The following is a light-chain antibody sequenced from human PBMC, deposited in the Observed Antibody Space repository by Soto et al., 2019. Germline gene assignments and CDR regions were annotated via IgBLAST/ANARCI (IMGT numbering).Light chain of an antibody. Sequence: DIQLTQSPSFLSASVGDRVTITCRASQGISSYLAWYQQKPGKAPNLLIYAASTLHSGVPSRFSGSGSGTEFTLTSSSLQPEDCATYYCQQHNRYPVTFGGRTKVEIK. J-gene: IGKJ4*01. CDR2: AAS. CDR3: QQHNRYPVT. CDR1: QGISSY. V-gene: IGKV1-9*01.